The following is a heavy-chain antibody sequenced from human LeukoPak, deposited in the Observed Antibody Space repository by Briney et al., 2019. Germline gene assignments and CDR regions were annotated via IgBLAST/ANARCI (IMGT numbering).Heavy chain of an antibody. Sequence: GGSLRLSCAASGFTFSSYWMHWVRQAPGKGLVWVSRINTDGSSTTYADSVKGRFTISRDNSKNTLYLQMNSLRAEDTAVYYCAKATTVPAAIVDYYYYYMDVWGKGTTVTVSS. CDR3: AKATTVPAAIVDYYYYYMDV. CDR1: GFTFSSYW. J-gene: IGHJ6*03. D-gene: IGHD2-2*02. CDR2: INTDGSST. V-gene: IGHV3-74*01.